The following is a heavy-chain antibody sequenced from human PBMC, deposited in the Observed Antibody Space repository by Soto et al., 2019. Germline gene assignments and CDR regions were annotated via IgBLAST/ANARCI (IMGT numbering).Heavy chain of an antibody. CDR1: GFTFSNVY. Sequence: EVQLVESGGGLVKPGGSLRLSCAASGFTFSNVYMNWVRQAPGKGLEWVGRITSKADGGATDYAAPVKGRLTSSREDSKNTLHLQMQNLQIEETDEYYCSTRIDIKPHAEYNFDYSGQGTPVADS. CDR3: STRIDIKPHAEYNFDY. CDR2: ITSKADGGAT. J-gene: IGHJ4*01. V-gene: IGHV3-15*07. D-gene: IGHD5-12*01.